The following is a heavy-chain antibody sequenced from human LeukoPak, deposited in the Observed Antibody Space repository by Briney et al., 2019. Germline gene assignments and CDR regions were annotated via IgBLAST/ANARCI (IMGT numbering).Heavy chain of an antibody. D-gene: IGHD2-2*01. CDR3: ARDPHTRYCSSTSCSGDY. CDR2: INPNSGGT. Sequence: ASVKVSCKASGYTFTGYYMHWVRQAPGQGLEWTGWINPNSGGTNYAQKFQGRVTMTRDTSISTAYMELSRLRSDDTAVYYCARDPHTRYCSSTSCSGDYWGQGTLVTVSS. V-gene: IGHV1-2*02. J-gene: IGHJ4*02. CDR1: GYTFTGYY.